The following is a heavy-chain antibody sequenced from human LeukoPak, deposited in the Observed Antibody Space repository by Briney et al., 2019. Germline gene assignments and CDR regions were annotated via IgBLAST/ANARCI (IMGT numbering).Heavy chain of an antibody. CDR1: GYSFSDYW. CDR3: ARLGVRGVGSAGGMGFFDY. Sequence: GESLKICCKASGYSFSDYWIGWVRHMPGKGLEWMTIIYPDDSETRYSPSLQGQVTISADKSTNTAYLQWSSLKASDTGMYYCARLGVRGVGSAGGMGFFDYWGQGTLVTVSS. CDR2: IYPDDSET. D-gene: IGHD3-10*01. V-gene: IGHV5-51*01. J-gene: IGHJ4*02.